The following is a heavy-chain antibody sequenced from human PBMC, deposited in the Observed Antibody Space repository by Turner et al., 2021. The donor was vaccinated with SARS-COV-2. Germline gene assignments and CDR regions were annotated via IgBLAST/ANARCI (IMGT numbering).Heavy chain of an antibody. Sequence: QRVNSGGALLQPGRSLSLPCPASGFPFDDYAMHWFRQAPGKGLEWVSGISWNSGSIGYADSVKGRFTMSRDNAKNSLYLQMNSLRAEDTALYYCAKDRGYDILTGYSPYFDYWGQGTLVTVSS. CDR3: AKDRGYDILTGYSPYFDY. V-gene: IGHV3-9*01. J-gene: IGHJ4*02. CDR2: ISWNSGSI. CDR1: GFPFDDYA. D-gene: IGHD3-9*01.